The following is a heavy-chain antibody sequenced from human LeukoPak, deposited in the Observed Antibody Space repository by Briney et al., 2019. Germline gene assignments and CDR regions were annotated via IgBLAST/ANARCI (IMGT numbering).Heavy chain of an antibody. V-gene: IGHV4-4*09. CDR1: GGSISSYY. J-gene: IGHJ1*01. CDR2: IYTSGST. CDR3: ARRRAAAGKYFQH. Sequence: SETLSLTCTVSGGSISSYYWSWIRQPPGKGLEWIGYIYTSGSTNYNPSLKSRVTISVDTSKNQFSLKLSSVTAADTAVYYCARRRAAAGKYFQHWGQGTLVTVSS. D-gene: IGHD6-13*01.